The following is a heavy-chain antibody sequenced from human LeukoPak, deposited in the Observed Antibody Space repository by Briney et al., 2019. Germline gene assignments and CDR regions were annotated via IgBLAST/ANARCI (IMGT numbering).Heavy chain of an antibody. J-gene: IGHJ4*02. Sequence: GGSLRLSCAASGFTFSTYVMSWVRQAPGKGLEWVSTVSVSGSSTYYADSVKGRFTISRDDSKNSVSLQMNSLRAEDTAVYYCTKGVSSSWRTSFDFWGQGTLVTVSS. CDR2: VSVSGSST. CDR1: GFTFSTYV. V-gene: IGHV3-23*01. D-gene: IGHD6-13*01. CDR3: TKGVSSSWRTSFDF.